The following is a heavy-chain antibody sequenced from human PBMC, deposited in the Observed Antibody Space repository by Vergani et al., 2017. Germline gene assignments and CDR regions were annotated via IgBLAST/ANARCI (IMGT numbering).Heavy chain of an antibody. CDR2: IRYDGSNK. CDR3: AEDSLNVDIVGKIRGGGNYGMDV. CDR1: GFTFSSYG. J-gene: IGHJ6*02. Sequence: QVQLVESGGVVVQPGGSLRLSCAASGFTFSSYGMHWVRQAPGKGLAWVAFIRYDGSNKYYADSVKGRFTISRNNSKNTLYLEMNSLRAEDTAVYYCAEDSLNVDIVGKIRGGGNYGMDVWGQGTTVTVSS. V-gene: IGHV3-30*02. D-gene: IGHD5-12*01.